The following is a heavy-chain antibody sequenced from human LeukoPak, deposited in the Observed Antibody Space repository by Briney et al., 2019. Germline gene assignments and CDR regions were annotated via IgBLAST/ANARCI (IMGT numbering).Heavy chain of an antibody. Sequence: ASVKVSCKASGYTFTIYGISWVRQAPGQGLEWMGWISAYNGNTNYAQKLQGRVTMTTDTSTSTAYMELRSLRSDDTAVYYCASGGYSGSYYANQNAFDIWGQGTMVTVPS. J-gene: IGHJ3*02. CDR1: GYTFTIYG. CDR2: ISAYNGNT. V-gene: IGHV1-18*01. CDR3: ASGGYSGSYYANQNAFDI. D-gene: IGHD1-26*01.